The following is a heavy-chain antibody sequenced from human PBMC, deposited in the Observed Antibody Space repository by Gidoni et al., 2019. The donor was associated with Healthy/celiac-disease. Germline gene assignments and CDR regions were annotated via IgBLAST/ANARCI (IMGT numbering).Heavy chain of an antibody. D-gene: IGHD1-20*01. CDR2: IYTSGST. CDR1: GGSISSGSYY. CDR3: ARGEGITGPYYFDY. Sequence: QVQLQESGPGLVKPSQTLSLTCTVSGGSISSGSYYWSWIRQPAGQGLEWIGRIYTSGSTNYNPSLKSRVTISVDTSKNQFSLKLSSVTAADTAVYYCARGEGITGPYYFDYWGQGTLVTVSS. V-gene: IGHV4-61*02. J-gene: IGHJ4*02.